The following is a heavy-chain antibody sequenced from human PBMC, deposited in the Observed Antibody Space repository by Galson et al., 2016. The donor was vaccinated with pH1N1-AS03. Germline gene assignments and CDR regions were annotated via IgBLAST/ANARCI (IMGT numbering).Heavy chain of an antibody. CDR2: IKSTVHGGTT. J-gene: IGHJ3*02. D-gene: IGHD3-22*01. V-gene: IGHV3-15*01. CDR1: GRIFSNLW. CDR3: RVVAENDAFDM. Sequence: SLRLSCAASGRIFSNLWMMWVRQSPGKGPEWVGRIKSTVHGGTTDYAAPVKGRFTISRDDSKNTLYLQMNTLKSEDTAVYYCRVVAENDAFDMWGQGTMVTVSS.